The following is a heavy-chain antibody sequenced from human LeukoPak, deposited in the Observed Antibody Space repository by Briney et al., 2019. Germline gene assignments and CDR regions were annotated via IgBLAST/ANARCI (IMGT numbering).Heavy chain of an antibody. CDR3: ARHKYTSGWYSDY. CDR1: GYSFTSYW. J-gene: IGHJ4*02. Sequence: GESLKISCKGSGYSFTSYWIGWVRQMPGKGLGWMGIIYPGDSDTRYSPSFQDQVTISADKSTSTAYLQWSSLKASDTAMYYCARHKYTSGWYSDYWGQGTLVTVSS. CDR2: IYPGDSDT. V-gene: IGHV5-51*01. D-gene: IGHD6-19*01.